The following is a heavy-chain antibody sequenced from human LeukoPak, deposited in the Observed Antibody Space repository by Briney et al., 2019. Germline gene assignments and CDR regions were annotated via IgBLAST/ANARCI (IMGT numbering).Heavy chain of an antibody. CDR2: ISYDGSNK. CDR1: GFTFSGYA. V-gene: IGHV3-30-3*01. CDR3: ARGSSISDFDY. D-gene: IGHD3-3*02. Sequence: PSGGSLRLSCAASGFTFSGYAMHWVRQAPGKGLEWVAVISYDGSNKYYADSVKGRFTISRDNSKNTLYLQMNSLRAEDTAVYYCARGSSISDFDYWGQGTLVTVSS. J-gene: IGHJ4*02.